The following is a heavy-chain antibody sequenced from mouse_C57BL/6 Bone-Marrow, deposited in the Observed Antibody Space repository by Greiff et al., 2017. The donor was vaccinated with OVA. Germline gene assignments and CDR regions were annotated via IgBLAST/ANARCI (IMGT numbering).Heavy chain of an antibody. CDR1: GYTFTSYG. D-gene: IGHD4-1*01. CDR3: ASLTGTEYFDV. J-gene: IGHJ1*03. V-gene: IGHV1-81*01. Sequence: QVQLQQSGAELARPGASVKLSCKASGYTFTSYGISWVKQRTGQGLEWIGEIYPRSGNTYYNEKFKGKATLTADKSSSTAYMELRSLTSEDSAVYFCASLTGTEYFDVWGTGTTVTVSS. CDR2: IYPRSGNT.